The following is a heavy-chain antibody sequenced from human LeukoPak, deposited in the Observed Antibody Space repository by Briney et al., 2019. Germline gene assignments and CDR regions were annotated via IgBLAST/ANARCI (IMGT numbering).Heavy chain of an antibody. CDR2: VSSTENT. CDR3: ARQSGGSYVYFDY. D-gene: IGHD3-22*01. J-gene: IGHJ4*02. V-gene: IGHV4-4*07. Sequence: SETLSLTCTVSGGSITYYYWSWIRQPAGRGLEWIGRVSSTENTNYNPSLRSRVTISPDKSKNQFSLKLTSVTAADAAVYYCARQSGGSYVYFDYWGQGALVTVSS. CDR1: GGSITYYY.